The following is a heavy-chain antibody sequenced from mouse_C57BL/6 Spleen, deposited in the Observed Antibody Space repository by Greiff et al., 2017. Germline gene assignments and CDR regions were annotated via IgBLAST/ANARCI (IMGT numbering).Heavy chain of an antibody. CDR2: ISSGGDYI. J-gene: IGHJ1*03. D-gene: IGHD1-1*01. V-gene: IGHV5-9-1*02. Sequence: EVLLVESGAGLVKPGGSLKLSCAASGFTFSSYAMSWVRQTPEKRLEWVAYISSGGDYIYYADTVKGRFTISRDNARNTLYLQMSSLKSEDTAMYYCTRGATVRRYFDVWGTGTTVTVSS. CDR3: TRGATVRRYFDV. CDR1: GFTFSSYA.